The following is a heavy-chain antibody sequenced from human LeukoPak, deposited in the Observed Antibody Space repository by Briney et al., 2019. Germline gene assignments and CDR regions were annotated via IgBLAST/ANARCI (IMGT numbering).Heavy chain of an antibody. CDR3: ARDSPTSTRYTWFDP. J-gene: IGHJ5*02. Sequence: GGSLRLSCAASGFIFSSYEMNWVRQASGKGLEWISFINSSGTTVFYVDSVKGRFTISRDNAKNSLYLEMNSLRAEDTAVYYCARDSPTSTRYTWFDPWGQGTLVTVSS. CDR1: GFIFSSYE. D-gene: IGHD5/OR15-5a*01. V-gene: IGHV3-48*03. CDR2: INSSGTTV.